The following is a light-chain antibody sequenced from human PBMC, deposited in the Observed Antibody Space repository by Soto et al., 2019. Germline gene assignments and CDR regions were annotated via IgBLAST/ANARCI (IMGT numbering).Light chain of an antibody. V-gene: IGKV3-15*01. Sequence: EIVMTQSPATLSLSPGERATLSCRASQNVKKYLAWYQQKPGQAPRLLMQGASTRATGIPARFSGSGSGAECTLAITSLQSNDSAVYYDQQYDNWPWTFGEGTKVEIK. CDR1: QNVKKY. CDR2: GAS. J-gene: IGKJ1*01. CDR3: QQYDNWPWT.